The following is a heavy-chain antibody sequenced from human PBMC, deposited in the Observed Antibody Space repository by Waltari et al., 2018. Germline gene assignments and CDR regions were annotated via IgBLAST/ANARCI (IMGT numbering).Heavy chain of an antibody. CDR1: GGSISSSSYY. V-gene: IGHV4-39*07. D-gene: IGHD6-13*01. Sequence: QLQLQESGPGLVKPSETLSLTCTVSGGSISSSSYYWGWIRQPPGKGLEWIGSIYYSGSTYYNPSLKSRVTISVDTSKNQFSLKLSSVTAADTAVYYCARGWRVAAAPALWGQGTLVTVSS. J-gene: IGHJ4*02. CDR2: IYYSGST. CDR3: ARGWRVAAAPAL.